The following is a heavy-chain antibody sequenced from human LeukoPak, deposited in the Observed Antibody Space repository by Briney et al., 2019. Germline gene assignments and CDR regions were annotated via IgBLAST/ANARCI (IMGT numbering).Heavy chain of an antibody. CDR2: INSDGSDT. Sequence: GGSLRLSCAASGFTFSSYWMHWDRQAPGKGLVWVSRINSDGSDTSYADSVKGRFTISRDNAKNTLYLQMNSLRAEDTAVHYCARGWDSLDLWGQGTTLTVSS. D-gene: IGHD1-26*01. CDR1: GFTFSSYW. V-gene: IGHV3-74*01. CDR3: ARGWDSLDL. J-gene: IGHJ6*02.